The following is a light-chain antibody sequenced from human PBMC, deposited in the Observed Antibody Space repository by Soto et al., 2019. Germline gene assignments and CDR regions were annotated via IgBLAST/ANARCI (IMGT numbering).Light chain of an antibody. J-gene: IGKJ5*01. V-gene: IGKV3-15*01. Sequence: EIVMTQSPATLSVSPGERATLSCRASQSVSSNLAWYQQKPGQAPRLLISTRATGIPARFSGSGSGTEFTLTISSLQSEDLAVYYCQQYNNWPPITFGQGTRLEIK. CDR3: QQYNNWPPIT. CDR1: QSVSSN.